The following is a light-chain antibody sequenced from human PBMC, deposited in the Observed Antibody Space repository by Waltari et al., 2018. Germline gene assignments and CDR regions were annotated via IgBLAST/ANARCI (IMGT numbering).Light chain of an antibody. CDR2: GGS. CDR3: MHYWRLLVP. J-gene: IGKJ1*01. V-gene: IGKV3-20*01. CDR1: QSVTKS. Sequence: RVRQSVTKSLDWEQQKPGQAPRLLIYGGSSRATGVPDRFSGSGSGTDFSLNISRLEPEDFAVYYCMHYWRLLVPFGQGTKVEIK.